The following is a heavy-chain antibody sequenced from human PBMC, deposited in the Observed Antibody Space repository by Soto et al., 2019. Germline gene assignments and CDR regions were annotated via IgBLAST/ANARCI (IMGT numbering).Heavy chain of an antibody. V-gene: IGHV1-8*01. CDR1: GYTFTSYD. CDR3: ARIYGDYVAYYYYYMDV. J-gene: IGHJ6*03. D-gene: IGHD4-17*01. CDR2: MNPNSGNT. Sequence: ASVKVSCKASGYTFTSYDINWVRQATGQGLEWMGWMNPNSGNTGYAQKFQGRVTMTRNTSISTAYMELSSLRSEDTAVYYCARIYGDYVAYYYYYMDVWGKGTTVTVSS.